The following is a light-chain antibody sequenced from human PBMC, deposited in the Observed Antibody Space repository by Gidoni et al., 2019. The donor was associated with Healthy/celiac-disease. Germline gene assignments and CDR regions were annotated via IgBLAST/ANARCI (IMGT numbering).Light chain of an antibody. Sequence: DIQMTQSPSPLSASVGDRVTITCRASQSISSYLNWYQQKPGKAPKLLIYAASSFQSGVPSRFSGSGSGTDFTLTISSLQPEDFATYYCQQSYSTPRTFGQGTKVEIK. CDR1: QSISSY. J-gene: IGKJ1*01. CDR3: QQSYSTPRT. V-gene: IGKV1-39*01. CDR2: AAS.